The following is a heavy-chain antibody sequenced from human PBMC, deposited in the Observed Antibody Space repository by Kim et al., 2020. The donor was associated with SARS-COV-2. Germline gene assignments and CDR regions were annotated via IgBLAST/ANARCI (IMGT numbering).Heavy chain of an antibody. CDR3: ARHYYDSSGIPNQYYFDY. J-gene: IGHJ4*02. D-gene: IGHD3-22*01. Sequence: SVKVSCKASGGTFSSYAISWVRQAPGQGLEWMGGIIPIFGTANYAQKFQGRVTITADESTSTAYMELSSLRSEDTAVYYCARHYYDSSGIPNQYYFDYWGQGTLVTVSS. V-gene: IGHV1-69*13. CDR2: IIPIFGTA. CDR1: GGTFSSYA.